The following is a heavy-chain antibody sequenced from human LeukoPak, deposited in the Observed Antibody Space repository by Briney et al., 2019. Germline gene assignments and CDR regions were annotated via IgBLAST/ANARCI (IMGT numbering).Heavy chain of an antibody. V-gene: IGHV4-4*07. CDR3: ARDRGGSSWYNYYDA. CDR2: IHFNGNT. D-gene: IGHD6-13*01. Sequence: SETLSLTCTVSGDSISNNYWSWIRQPAGKGLEWISRIHFNGNTDYNPSLKSRATTSIDTPRNQFSLKLSSVTAADTAVFYCARDRGGSSWYNYYDAWGQGILVTVSS. J-gene: IGHJ4*02. CDR1: GDSISNNY.